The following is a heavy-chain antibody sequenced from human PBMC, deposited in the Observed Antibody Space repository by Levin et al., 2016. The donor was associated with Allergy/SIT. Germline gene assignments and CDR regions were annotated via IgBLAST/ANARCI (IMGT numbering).Heavy chain of an antibody. CDR3: ARLTYHGSANFDY. CDR1: GGSISDDNSY. V-gene: IGHV4-31*03. J-gene: IGHJ4*02. CDR2: IYYSGDT. Sequence: SETLSLTCSVSGGSISDDNSYWSWIRQHPGKGLEWIGYIYYSGDTYFNPSFQSRLSMSVDTSTSKFSLRLSSVTAADTAVYYCARLTYHGSANFDYWGQGTLVTVSS. D-gene: IGHD1-26*01.